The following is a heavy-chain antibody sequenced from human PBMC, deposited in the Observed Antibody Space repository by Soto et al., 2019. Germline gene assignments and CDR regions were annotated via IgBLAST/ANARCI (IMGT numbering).Heavy chain of an antibody. CDR2: IKQDGSEK. D-gene: IGHD6-6*01. V-gene: IGHV3-7*01. CDR3: ARSIAARLNWFDP. J-gene: IGHJ5*02. Sequence: GGSLRLSCAASGFTFSSYWMSWVRQAPGKGLEWVANIKQDGSEKYYVDSVKGRFTISRDNAKNSLYLQMNSLRAEDTAVYYCARSIAARLNWFDPWGQGTVLTVSS. CDR1: GFTFSSYW.